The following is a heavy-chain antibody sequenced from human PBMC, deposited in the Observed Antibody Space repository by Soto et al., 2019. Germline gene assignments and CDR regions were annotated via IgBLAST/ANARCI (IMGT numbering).Heavy chain of an antibody. CDR1: GFIFSTYD. CDR3: ARGSAGGGCPEY. D-gene: IGHD2-15*01. V-gene: IGHV3-33*01. CDR2: IWHDGSNR. J-gene: IGHJ4*01. Sequence: QVQLVESGGGVVQPGRSLRLSCAASGFIFSTYDMPWVRQAPGKGLEWVAVIWHDGSNRYSADSVKGRFTISRDNSKNTLYLQMDSLRVDDTAIYYCARGSAGGGCPEYWGQGTLATVSS.